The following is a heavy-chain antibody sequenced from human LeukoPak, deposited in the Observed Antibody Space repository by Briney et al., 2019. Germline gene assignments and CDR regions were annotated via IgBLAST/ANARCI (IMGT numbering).Heavy chain of an antibody. CDR2: INHSGST. CDR3: ARDYYDSSGYRLNDC. Sequence: PSETLSLTCAVYGGSFSGYYWSWIRQPPGKGLEWIGEINHSGSTNYNPSLKSRVTISVDTSKNHFSLKLSSVTAADTAVYYCARDYYDSSGYRLNDCWGQGTLVTVSS. J-gene: IGHJ4*02. D-gene: IGHD3-22*01. CDR1: GGSFSGYY. V-gene: IGHV4-34*01.